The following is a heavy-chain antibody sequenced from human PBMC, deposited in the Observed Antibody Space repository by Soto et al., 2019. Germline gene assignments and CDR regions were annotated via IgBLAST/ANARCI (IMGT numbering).Heavy chain of an antibody. Sequence: GGSLRLSCTAPGFTFSNYAMSWVRQAPGKGLEWVSTFSSGGGGTYYADSVKGRFTISRDNSKNTLYLQMNSLRAEDTAVYYCAKVFPLRPEGNSFDLWGKGTLVTVSS. CDR1: GFTFSNYA. CDR2: FSSGGGGT. CDR3: AKVFPLRPEGNSFDL. D-gene: IGHD3-3*01. V-gene: IGHV3-23*01. J-gene: IGHJ5*02.